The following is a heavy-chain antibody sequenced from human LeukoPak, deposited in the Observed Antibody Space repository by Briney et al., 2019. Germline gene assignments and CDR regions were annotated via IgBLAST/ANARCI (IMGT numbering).Heavy chain of an antibody. D-gene: IGHD1-26*01. CDR3: ATLPVLLGGGSPDY. CDR1: GFTFSNYG. CDR2: ISGSGGSSS. V-gene: IGHV3-23*01. J-gene: IGHJ4*02. Sequence: RSGGSLRLSCAASGFTFSNYGMTWVRQAPGTGLEWVSGISGSGGSSSYYAVSVKGRFTISRDNSKNTLYLQMNSLRAEDTAVYYCATLPVLLGGGSPDYWGQGTLVTVSS.